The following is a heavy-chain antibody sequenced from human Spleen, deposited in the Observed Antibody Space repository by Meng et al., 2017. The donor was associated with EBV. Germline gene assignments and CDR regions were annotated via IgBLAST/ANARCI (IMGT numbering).Heavy chain of an antibody. CDR1: GDSFSRYY. Sequence: VQIQQRGRGLLKPSGPLSPTFGAFGDSFSRYYWNWIRQSPGKGLEWIGEINHSGSTNFNPSLQSRVTISVDTSKNQFSLRLSSMTAADTAVYYCASRIDFGDFGAYDAFDIWGQGTVVTVSS. J-gene: IGHJ3*02. V-gene: IGHV4-34*01. CDR3: ASRIDFGDFGAYDAFDI. CDR2: INHSGST. D-gene: IGHD4-17*01.